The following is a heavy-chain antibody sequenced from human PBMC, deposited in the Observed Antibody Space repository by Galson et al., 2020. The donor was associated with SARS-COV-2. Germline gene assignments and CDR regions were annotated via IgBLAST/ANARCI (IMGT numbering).Heavy chain of an antibody. V-gene: IGHV4-61*02. D-gene: IGHD1-26*01. CDR3: ARESRWELYFDH. CDR2: IYTGGST. J-gene: IGHJ4*01. Sequence: SQTLSLTCTVSGGSISSGSYYWNWIRQPAGKGLEWIGRIYTGGSTSYNPSLKSRVTISVDTSKNQFSLKLSSVTAADTAVYYCARESRWELYFDHWGHGTLVSVSS. CDR1: GGSISSGSYY.